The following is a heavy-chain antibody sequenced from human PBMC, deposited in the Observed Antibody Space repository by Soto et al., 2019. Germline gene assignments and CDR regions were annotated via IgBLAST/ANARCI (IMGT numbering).Heavy chain of an antibody. CDR2: ISSRSIYI. V-gene: IGHV3-21*01. J-gene: IGHJ6*02. CDR1: GCTFNTYT. Sequence: EVQLVESGGGLVKPGGSLRLSCAASGCTFNTYTMNWVRQAPGKGLEWVSSISSRSIYIYYADSVTGRFTISRDDARNSLFLQMNSLRAEDTAVYYCAREEVSRPNTYHGLDVWGQGTTVTVSS. CDR3: AREEVSRPNTYHGLDV.